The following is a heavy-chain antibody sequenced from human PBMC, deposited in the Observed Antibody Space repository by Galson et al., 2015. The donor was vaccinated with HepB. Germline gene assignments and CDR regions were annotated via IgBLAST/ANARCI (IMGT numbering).Heavy chain of an antibody. V-gene: IGHV1-46*01. J-gene: IGHJ4*02. CDR1: GYTFTSYY. CDR2: INPSGGST. CDR3: ARDFQTYSSGWVD. D-gene: IGHD6-19*01. Sequence: SVKVSCKASGYTFTSYYMHWVRQAPGQGLEWMGIINPSGGSTNYAQKFQGRVTITADESTSTAYMELSSLRSEDTAVYYCARDFQTYSSGWVDWGQGTLVTVSS.